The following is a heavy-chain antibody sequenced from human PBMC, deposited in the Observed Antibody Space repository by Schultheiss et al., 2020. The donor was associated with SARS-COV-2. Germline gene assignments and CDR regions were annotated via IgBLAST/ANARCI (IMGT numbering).Heavy chain of an antibody. CDR3: ARLGAYDRSASDVD. Sequence: SETLSLTCAVYGGSFSGYYWSWIRQHPGKGLEWIGYIYYSGSTYYSPSLQSRLIISRDTPKNQFSLRLSSVTAADTALYFCARLGAYDRSASDVDCGQGTLVTVSS. D-gene: IGHD3-22*01. CDR1: GGSFSGYY. CDR2: IYYSGST. J-gene: IGHJ4*02. V-gene: IGHV4-34*01.